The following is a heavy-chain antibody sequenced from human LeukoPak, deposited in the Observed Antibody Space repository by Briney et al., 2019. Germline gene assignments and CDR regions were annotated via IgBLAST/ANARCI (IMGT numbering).Heavy chain of an antibody. Sequence: GGSMRLSCAASGFTFSSYSMNWVRQAPGEGLEWVSSISSSSSYIYYADSVRRRFTITIDNAKNSLYLQISSLRAEDTAVYYCARARGGYYLSWGQGTLVTVSS. CDR3: ARARGGYYLS. J-gene: IGHJ5*02. CDR2: ISSSSSYI. V-gene: IGHV3-21*01. CDR1: GFTFSSYS. D-gene: IGHD3-10*01.